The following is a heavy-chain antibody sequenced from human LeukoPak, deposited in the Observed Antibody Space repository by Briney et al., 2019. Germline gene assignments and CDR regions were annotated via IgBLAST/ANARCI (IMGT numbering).Heavy chain of an antibody. D-gene: IGHD3-16*01. CDR2: INEDGSGT. CDR1: GFTFSSYA. Sequence: PGGSLRLSCAASGFTFSSYAMSWVRQTQEKGLVWVSRINEDGSGTDYADSVRGRFTISRDNAKNTLYLQMHSLRAEDTALYYCARDLRGIHDYWGQGILVTVSS. CDR3: ARDLRGIHDY. J-gene: IGHJ4*02. V-gene: IGHV3-74*01.